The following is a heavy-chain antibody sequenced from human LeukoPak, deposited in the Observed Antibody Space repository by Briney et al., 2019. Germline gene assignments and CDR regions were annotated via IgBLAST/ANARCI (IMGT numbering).Heavy chain of an antibody. D-gene: IGHD3-22*01. V-gene: IGHV3-66*01. Sequence: PGGSLRLSCVASGFSVSSNYMNWVRQAPGKGLEWVSVIYRGGSTYYADSVKGRFTISRDNSKNTLYLQMNSLRAEDTAVYYCARDRGAYLYETGYWGQGTLVTVSS. CDR3: ARDRGAYLYETGY. J-gene: IGHJ4*02. CDR2: IYRGGST. CDR1: GFSVSSNY.